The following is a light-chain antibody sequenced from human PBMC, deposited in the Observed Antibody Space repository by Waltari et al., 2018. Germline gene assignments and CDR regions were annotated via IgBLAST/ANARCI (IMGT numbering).Light chain of an antibody. V-gene: IGKV4-1*01. Sequence: DIVMTQSPDSLAVSLGERATINCKSSQSFSYSSNNKNYLAWYQQKPGQPPKVFMYWASTRESGVPDRFSGSGSGTDFTLTISSLQAEDVAVYYCQQYYSTSSTFGQGTKLEIK. CDR2: WAS. CDR1: QSFSYSSNNKNY. CDR3: QQYYSTSST. J-gene: IGKJ2*01.